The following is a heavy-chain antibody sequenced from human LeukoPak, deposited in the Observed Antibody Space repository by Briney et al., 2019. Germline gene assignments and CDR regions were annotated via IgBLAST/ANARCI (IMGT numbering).Heavy chain of an antibody. Sequence: GGSLRLSCAASGFTFSNAWMSWVRQAPGKGLEWVGRIKSKTDGGTTDYAAPVKGRFTISRDDSKNTLYLQMNSLKTEDTAVYYCTTDLGYYDSSGYYLNFDYWGQGTLVTVSS. V-gene: IGHV3-15*01. CDR3: TTDLGYYDSSGYYLNFDY. J-gene: IGHJ4*02. CDR2: IKSKTDGGTT. CDR1: GFTFSNAW. D-gene: IGHD3-22*01.